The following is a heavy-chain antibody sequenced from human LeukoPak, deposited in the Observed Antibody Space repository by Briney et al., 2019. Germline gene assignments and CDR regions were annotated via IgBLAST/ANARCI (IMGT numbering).Heavy chain of an antibody. Sequence: PGRSLRLSCAASGFTFSSYGLHWVRQAPGKGLEWVAVIWYDGRNKYYADSVKGQFTISRDNSTNTLYLQMNSLRAEDTAVYYCAKFGRGYYYMDVWGKGTTVTVSS. CDR1: GFTFSSYG. J-gene: IGHJ6*03. CDR2: IWYDGRNK. CDR3: AKFGRGYYYMDV. D-gene: IGHD3-10*01. V-gene: IGHV3-33*06.